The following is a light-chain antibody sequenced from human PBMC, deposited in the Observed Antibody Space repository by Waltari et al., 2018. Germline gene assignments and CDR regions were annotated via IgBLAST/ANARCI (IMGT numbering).Light chain of an antibody. V-gene: IGKV1-39*01. CDR2: GAS. J-gene: IGKJ1*01. Sequence: DIQMTQSPSSLSASVGDRVTITCRASQSISSYLNWYQQKPGKAPKLLIYGASSLQSGVPSRFSGSGSGTDFTLTISSLQPEDFATYYCQQSSSTPLTFGQGTKVEIK. CDR3: QQSSSTPLT. CDR1: QSISSY.